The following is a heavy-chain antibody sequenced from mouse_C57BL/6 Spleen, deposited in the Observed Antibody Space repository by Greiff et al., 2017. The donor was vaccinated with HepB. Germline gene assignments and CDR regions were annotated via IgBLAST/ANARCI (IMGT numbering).Heavy chain of an antibody. J-gene: IGHJ3*01. Sequence: QVQLQQSGAELVRPGASVKLSCKASGYTFTDYYINWVKQRPGQGLEWIARIYPGSGNTYYNEKFKGKATLTAEKSSSTAYMQLSSLTSEDSAVYFWAREILHFFAYWGQGTLVTVSA. CDR1: GYTFTDYY. V-gene: IGHV1-76*01. CDR3: AREILHFFAY. CDR2: IYPGSGNT.